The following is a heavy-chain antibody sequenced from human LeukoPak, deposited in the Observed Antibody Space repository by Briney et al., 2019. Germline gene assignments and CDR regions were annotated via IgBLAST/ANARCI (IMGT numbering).Heavy chain of an antibody. J-gene: IGHJ4*02. CDR1: GGSISSYY. CDR2: IYYSGST. D-gene: IGHD2-21*01. V-gene: IGHV4-59*08. Sequence: SETLSLTCTVSGGSISSYYWSWIRQPPGKGLEWIGYIYYSGSTNYNPSLKSRVTISVDTSKNQFSLKLSSVTAADTAVYYCASVFSHIDYWGQGTLVTVSS. CDR3: ASVFSHIDY.